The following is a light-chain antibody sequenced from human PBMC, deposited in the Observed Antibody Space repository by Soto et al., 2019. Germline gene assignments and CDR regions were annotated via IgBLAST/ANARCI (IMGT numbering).Light chain of an antibody. Sequence: QSVLTQPASVSGSPGQSITISCTGTSSDVGSYDLVSWYQHHSGKAPKIIIYEVNKRPSGISDRFSGSKSGNTASLTISGLQAEDEADYFCCPFVRTNGLLFGGGTKLTVL. J-gene: IGLJ2*01. CDR3: CPFVRTNGLL. CDR2: EVN. V-gene: IGLV2-23*02. CDR1: SSDVGSYDL.